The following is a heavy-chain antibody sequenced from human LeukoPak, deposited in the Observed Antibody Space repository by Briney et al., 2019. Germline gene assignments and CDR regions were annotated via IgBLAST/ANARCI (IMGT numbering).Heavy chain of an antibody. CDR2: ISSSSSII. D-gene: IGHD3-10*01. V-gene: IGHV3-48*01. J-gene: IGHJ4*02. CDR1: GFTFSSYS. CDR3: TREVPYELLVDH. Sequence: GGSLRLSCAVSGFTFSSYSMNWVRQAPGKGLKWISYISSSSSIIYYADSVKGRFTISRDNAKSSLYLQMNSLRAEDTAVYYCTREVPYELLVDHWGQGTLVAVFS.